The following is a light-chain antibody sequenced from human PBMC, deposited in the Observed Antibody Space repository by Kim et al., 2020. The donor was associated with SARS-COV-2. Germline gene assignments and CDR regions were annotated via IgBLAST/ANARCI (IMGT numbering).Light chain of an antibody. J-gene: IGKJ3*01. V-gene: IGKV2-30*01. CDR2: RVS. CDR3: MQGTHWPFT. CDR1: QGLVYTNGDTF. Sequence: PASISCRSSQGLVYTNGDTFLNWFHQRPGQSPRRLIYRVSDRDSGVPDRFSGSGSGTDFTLRISRVEAEDVGVYYCMQGTHWPFTFGPGTKVDIK.